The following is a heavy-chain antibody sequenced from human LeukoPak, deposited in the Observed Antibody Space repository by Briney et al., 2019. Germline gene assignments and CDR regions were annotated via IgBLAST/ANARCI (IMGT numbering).Heavy chain of an antibody. CDR3: ATASQSSGWFFDY. D-gene: IGHD6-19*01. CDR1: GYTLTELS. CDR2: FDPEDGET. V-gene: IGHV1-24*01. Sequence: ASVKVSGKVSGYTLTELSMHWVRQAPGKGLEWMGGFDPEDGETIYAQKFQGRVTMTEGTSTDTAYMELSSLRSEDTAVYYCATASQSSGWFFDYWGQGTLVTVSS. J-gene: IGHJ4*02.